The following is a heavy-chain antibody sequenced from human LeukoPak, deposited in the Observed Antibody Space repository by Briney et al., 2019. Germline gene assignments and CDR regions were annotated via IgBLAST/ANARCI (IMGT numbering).Heavy chain of an antibody. Sequence: SHTLSLTCTISGGSISSGGYYWSWILQHPWKGLEWIGYIYASGSNYSTPSLKSRVTISLDPSKTQFSLKLSSVTAADTAVYYCARGIPLSRFDNWGQGTLVTVSP. CDR1: GGSISSGGYY. D-gene: IGHD5-18*01. CDR2: IYASGSN. V-gene: IGHV4-31*03. CDR3: ARGIPLSRFDN. J-gene: IGHJ4*02.